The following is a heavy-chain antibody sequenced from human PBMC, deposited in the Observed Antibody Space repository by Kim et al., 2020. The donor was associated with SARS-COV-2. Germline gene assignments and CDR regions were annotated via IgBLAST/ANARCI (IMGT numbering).Heavy chain of an antibody. J-gene: IGHJ6*02. V-gene: IGHV3-30*18. CDR2: ISYDGSNK. D-gene: IGHD3-3*01. CDR1: GFTFSSYG. Sequence: GGSLRLSCAASGFTFSSYGMHWVRQAPGKGLEWVAVISYDGSNKYYADSVKGRFTISRDNSKNTLYLQMNSLRAEDTAVYYCAKDRRFLEWKHYYYYYGMDVWGQGTTVTVSS. CDR3: AKDRRFLEWKHYYYYYGMDV.